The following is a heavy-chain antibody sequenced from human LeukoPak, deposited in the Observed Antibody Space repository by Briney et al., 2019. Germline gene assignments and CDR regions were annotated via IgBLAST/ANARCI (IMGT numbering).Heavy chain of an antibody. Sequence: SLRLSCAASGFTFDDYAMHWVRQAPGKGLEWVSGISWNSGSIGYADSVKGRFTISRDNAKNSLYLQMNSLRAEDTALYYCAKDSQWLVSSNFDYWGQGTLVTVSS. CDR2: ISWNSGSI. CDR1: GFTFDDYA. V-gene: IGHV3-9*01. CDR3: AKDSQWLVSSNFDY. D-gene: IGHD6-19*01. J-gene: IGHJ4*02.